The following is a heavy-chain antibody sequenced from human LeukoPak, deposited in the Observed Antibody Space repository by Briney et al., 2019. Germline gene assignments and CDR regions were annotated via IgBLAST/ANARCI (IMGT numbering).Heavy chain of an antibody. CDR1: GFTVSSNY. CDR2: IYSGGST. J-gene: IGHJ4*02. Sequence: PGRSLRLSCAASGFTVSSNYMSWVRQAPGKGLEWVSVIYSGGSTYYADSVKGRFTISRDNSKNTLYLQMKSLRAEDTAVYYCARERNLEIAVAGTIFNYWGQGALVTVSS. V-gene: IGHV3-66*01. D-gene: IGHD6-19*01. CDR3: ARERNLEIAVAGTIFNY.